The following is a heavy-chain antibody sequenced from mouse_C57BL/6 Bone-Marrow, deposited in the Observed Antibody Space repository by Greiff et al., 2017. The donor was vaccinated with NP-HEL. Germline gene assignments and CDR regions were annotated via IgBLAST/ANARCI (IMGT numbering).Heavy chain of an antibody. J-gene: IGHJ1*03. V-gene: IGHV2-2*01. CDR1: GFSLTSYG. CDR2: IWSGGST. CDR3: ARKEGPLTGRYFDV. Sequence: VQLQESGPGLVQPSQSLSITCTVSGFSLTSYGVHWVRQSPGKGLEWLGVIWSGGSTDYNAAFISRLSISKDNSKSQVFFKMNSLQADDTAIYYCARKEGPLTGRYFDVWGTGTTVTVSS. D-gene: IGHD4-1*01.